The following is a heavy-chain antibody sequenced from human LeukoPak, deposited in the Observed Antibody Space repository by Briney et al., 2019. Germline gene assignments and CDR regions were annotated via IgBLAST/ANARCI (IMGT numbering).Heavy chain of an antibody. V-gene: IGHV3-73*01. Sequence: PGGSLRLSCAASGFTFSNHGMNWVRQASGKGLEWVGRIRSKANSYATAYAASVKGRFTISRDDSKNTAYLQMNSLKTEDTAVYYCTRDSPYYYDSSGYAFDIWGQGTMVTVSS. D-gene: IGHD3-22*01. CDR2: IRSKANSYAT. CDR1: GFTFSNHG. J-gene: IGHJ3*02. CDR3: TRDSPYYYDSSGYAFDI.